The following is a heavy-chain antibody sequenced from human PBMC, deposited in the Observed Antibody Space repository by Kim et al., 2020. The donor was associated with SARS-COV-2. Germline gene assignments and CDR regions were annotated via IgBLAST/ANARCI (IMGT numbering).Heavy chain of an antibody. CDR1: GYTFTNYA. V-gene: IGHV1-3*01. D-gene: IGHD2-2*01. CDR2: INSVRGNT. J-gene: IGHJ4*01. Sequence: ASVNVSCKASGYTFTNYAIHWMRQAPGQRLEWMGWINSVRGNTKYSQMSQGTVTITSDTSATTAFIELSNLSSEDTAVYFCARDHRSCFTITCYVEAIDY. CDR3: ARDHRSCFTITCYVEAIDY.